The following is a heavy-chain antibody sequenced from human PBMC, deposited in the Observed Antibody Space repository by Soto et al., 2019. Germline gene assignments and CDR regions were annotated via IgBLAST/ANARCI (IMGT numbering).Heavy chain of an antibody. D-gene: IGHD2-2*01. CDR3: ASPKNYPLRNYSYYYGMDV. J-gene: IGHJ6*02. CDR1: GYTFTGYY. CDR2: INPNSGGT. V-gene: IGHV1-2*02. Sequence: ASVKVSCKASGYTFTGYYMHWVRQAPGQGLEWMGWINPNSGGTNYAQKFHGRVTMTRDTSISTAYMELSRLRSDDTAVYYCASPKNYPLRNYSYYYGMDVWGQGTTVTVSS.